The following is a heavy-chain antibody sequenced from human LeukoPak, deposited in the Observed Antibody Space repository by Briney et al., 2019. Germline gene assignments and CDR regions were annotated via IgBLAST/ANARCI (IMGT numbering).Heavy chain of an antibody. Sequence: GGSLRLSCVASGFSFSNHRMSWVRQAPGKGLEWVADIKQDGSEQNYVDSVRGRFTISRDNGKNLLYLQMKSLRVEDTAVYFCARDSTGWQADSCVKWGRGTMVSV. V-gene: IGHV3-7*01. D-gene: IGHD2-8*02. J-gene: IGHJ3*02. CDR3: ARDSTGWQADSCVK. CDR1: GFSFSNHR. CDR2: IKQDGSEQ.